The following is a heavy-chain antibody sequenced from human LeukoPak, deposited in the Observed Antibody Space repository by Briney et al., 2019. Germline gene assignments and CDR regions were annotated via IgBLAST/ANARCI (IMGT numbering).Heavy chain of an antibody. CDR2: INVNGSAM. V-gene: IGHV3-11*01. CDR3: ARGPRILAAGSYYFDY. Sequence: GGSLRLSCAASGFSFKDYYFSWIRQAPGKGLEWVSFINVNGSAMYYADFVKGRFTISRDNAKSSLYLEMNSLRVEDTAVYYCARGPRILAAGSYYFDYWGQGSLVTVSS. J-gene: IGHJ4*02. D-gene: IGHD6-13*01. CDR1: GFSFKDYY.